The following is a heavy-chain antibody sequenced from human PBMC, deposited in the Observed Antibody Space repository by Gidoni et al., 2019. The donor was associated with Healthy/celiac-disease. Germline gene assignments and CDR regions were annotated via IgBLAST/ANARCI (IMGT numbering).Heavy chain of an antibody. J-gene: IGHJ4*02. CDR2: ISYDGSNK. CDR3: AKDLGDSYYYDWGDYFDY. CDR1: GFTFSSYG. D-gene: IGHD3-10*02. V-gene: IGHV3-30*18. Sequence: QVQLVESGGGVVQPGRSLRLSCAASGFTFSSYGMHWVRQAPGKGLEWVAVISYDGSNKYYADSVKGRFTISRDNSKNTLYLQMNSLRAEDTAVYYCAKDLGDSYYYDWGDYFDYWGQGTLVTVSS.